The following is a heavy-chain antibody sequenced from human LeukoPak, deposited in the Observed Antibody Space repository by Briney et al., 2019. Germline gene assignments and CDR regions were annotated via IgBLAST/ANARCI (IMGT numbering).Heavy chain of an antibody. D-gene: IGHD6-19*01. CDR1: GYTFTGYY. J-gene: IGHJ4*02. Sequence: ASVKVSCKASGYTFTGYYMHWVRQAPGQGLEWMGWINPNSGGTNYAQKFQGRVTMTRDTSISTAYMELSRLRSDDTAVYYCARELRPIAVVGPTAGDYWGQGTLVTVSS. V-gene: IGHV1-2*02. CDR2: INPNSGGT. CDR3: ARELRPIAVVGPTAGDY.